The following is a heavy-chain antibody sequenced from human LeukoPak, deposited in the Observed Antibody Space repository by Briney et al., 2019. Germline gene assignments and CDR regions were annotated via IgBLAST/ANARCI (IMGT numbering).Heavy chain of an antibody. V-gene: IGHV1-24*01. CDR2: FDPEDGET. CDR1: GYTLTELS. CDR3: ATVTFGGVIVDY. J-gene: IGHJ4*02. D-gene: IGHD3-16*02. Sequence: ASVKVSCEVSGYTLTELSMHWVRQAPGKGLEWMGGFDPEDGETIYAQKFQGRVTMTEDTSTDTAYMELSSLRSEDTAVYYCATVTFGGVIVDYWGQGTLVTVSS.